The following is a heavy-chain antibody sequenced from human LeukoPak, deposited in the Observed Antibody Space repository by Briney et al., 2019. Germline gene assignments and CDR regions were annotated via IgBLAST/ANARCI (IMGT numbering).Heavy chain of an antibody. CDR2: IYSSGST. D-gene: IGHD3-10*01. CDR3: ARSDGYGLVGI. V-gene: IGHV4-39*07. J-gene: IGHJ3*02. Sequence: SETLSLTCRVSGVSISSGSNYWGWIRPPPGKTLEWSGSIYSSGSTYYNSSLKSRVIILIDTAKNHFSLNLSSVTAADTAVYYCARSDGYGLVGIWGQGTMVTVSS. CDR1: GVSISSGSNY.